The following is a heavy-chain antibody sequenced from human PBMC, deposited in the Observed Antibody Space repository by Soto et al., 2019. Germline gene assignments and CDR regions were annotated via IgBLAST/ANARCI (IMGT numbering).Heavy chain of an antibody. CDR3: ARGLTGYGDYVFDY. J-gene: IGHJ4*02. Sequence: TLVNPTQTLTLTCTFSGFSLSTSGMCVSWIRQPPGKALEWLARIDWDDDKYYSTSLKTRLTISKDTSKNQVVLTMTNMDPVDTATYYCARGLTGYGDYVFDYWGQGTLVTVSS. CDR1: GFSLSTSGMC. D-gene: IGHD4-17*01. V-gene: IGHV2-70*11. CDR2: IDWDDDK.